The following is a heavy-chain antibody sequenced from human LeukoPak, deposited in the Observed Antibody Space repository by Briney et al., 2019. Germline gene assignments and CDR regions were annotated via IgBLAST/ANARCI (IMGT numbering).Heavy chain of an antibody. Sequence: ASVKVSCKASGYTFTGYYMHWVRQAPGQGLEWMGWINPNRGGTNYAQKFQGRVTMTRDTSISTAYMELSRLRSDDTAVYYCAREPPYYYDSSGYYPSLYFQHWGQGTLVTVSS. V-gene: IGHV1-2*02. CDR3: AREPPYYYDSSGYYPSLYFQH. CDR2: INPNRGGT. CDR1: GYTFTGYY. J-gene: IGHJ1*01. D-gene: IGHD3-22*01.